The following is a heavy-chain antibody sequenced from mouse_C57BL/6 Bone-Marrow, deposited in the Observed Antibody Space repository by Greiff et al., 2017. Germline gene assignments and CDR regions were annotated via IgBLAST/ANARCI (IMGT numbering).Heavy chain of an antibody. J-gene: IGHJ4*01. V-gene: IGHV1-76*01. D-gene: IGHD3-2*02. Sequence: VQLQQSGAELVRPGASVKLSCKASGYTFTDYYINWVKQRPGQGLGWISRIYPGSGNTYFNEKFKGKATLTAEKSSSTAYLQLSSLTSEDSAVYFCARGGTAQAPYAMDYWGQGTSVPGYS. CDR3: ARGGTAQAPYAMDY. CDR2: IYPGSGNT. CDR1: GYTFTDYY.